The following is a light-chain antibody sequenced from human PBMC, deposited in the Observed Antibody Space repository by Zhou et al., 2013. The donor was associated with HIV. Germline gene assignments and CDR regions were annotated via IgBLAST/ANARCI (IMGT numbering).Light chain of an antibody. CDR1: QSVDRY. J-gene: IGKJ1*01. V-gene: IGKV1-39*01. CDR3: QQYNSYPWT. Sequence: DIQMTQSPSSLSASVGDTVTITCRASQSVDRYLNWYQQKSGKAPNLLIYGAYSLQTEVPSRFSGSGSGTYFTLTISSLQPEDFATYYCQQYNSYPWTFGQGTKVEIK. CDR2: GAY.